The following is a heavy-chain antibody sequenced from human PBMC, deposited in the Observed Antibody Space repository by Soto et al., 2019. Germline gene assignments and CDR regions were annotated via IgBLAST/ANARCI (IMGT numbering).Heavy chain of an antibody. Sequence: PGGSLRLSCAASGFTFTSCAMSWVRLTPGKGLEWVSAISGSGSNTFYADSVRGRFTISRDNSKNTVFLQMNNLRAEDTAVYFCARDRATFDYWGRGTRVTVSS. CDR3: ARDRATFDY. D-gene: IGHD1-26*01. CDR2: ISGSGSNT. CDR1: GFTFTSCA. J-gene: IGHJ4*02. V-gene: IGHV3-23*01.